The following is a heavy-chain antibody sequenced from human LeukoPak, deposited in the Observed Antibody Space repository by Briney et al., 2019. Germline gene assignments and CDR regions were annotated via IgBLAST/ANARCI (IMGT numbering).Heavy chain of an antibody. J-gene: IGHJ4*02. V-gene: IGHV3-21*01. Sequence: GGSLRLSCAASGFTFSSYSMNWVRQAPGKGLEWVSSISSSSSYIYCADSVKGRFTISRDNAKNSLYLQMNSLRAEDTAVYYCATTTEDDFWSGQVSYYFDYWGQGTLVTASS. CDR2: ISSSSSYI. CDR3: ATTTEDDFWSGQVSYYFDY. D-gene: IGHD3-3*01. CDR1: GFTFSSYS.